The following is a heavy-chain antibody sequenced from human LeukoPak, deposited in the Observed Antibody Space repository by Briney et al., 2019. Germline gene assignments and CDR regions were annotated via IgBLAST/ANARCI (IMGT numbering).Heavy chain of an antibody. CDR3: ARPPEGYSYGFYFGH. CDR1: AFTFSEYS. V-gene: IGHV3-11*01. D-gene: IGHD5-18*01. CDR2: ITESGGTE. J-gene: IGHJ4*02. Sequence: GGSLRLSCVGSAFTFSEYSMSWIRRAPGMELEWISSITESGGTEYYADSAKGRFSISRDNAKSALYLQMNSLRAEDTAVYYCARPPEGYSYGFYFGHWGQGAPVIVSS.